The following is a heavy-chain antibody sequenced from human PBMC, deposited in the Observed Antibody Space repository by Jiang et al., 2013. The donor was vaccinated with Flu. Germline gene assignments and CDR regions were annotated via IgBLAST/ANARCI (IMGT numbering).Heavy chain of an antibody. CDR1: GFTFSSYG. CDR3: ARARWEEDGMDV. D-gene: IGHD1-26*01. V-gene: IGHV3-33*01. CDR2: IWYDGSNK. J-gene: IGHJ6*02. Sequence: VQLLESGGGVVQPGRSLRLSCAASGFTFSSYGMHWVRQAPGKGLEWVAVIWYDGSNKYYADSVKGRFTISRDNSKNTLYLQMNSLRAEDTAVYYCARARWEEDGMDVWGQGTTVTVSS.